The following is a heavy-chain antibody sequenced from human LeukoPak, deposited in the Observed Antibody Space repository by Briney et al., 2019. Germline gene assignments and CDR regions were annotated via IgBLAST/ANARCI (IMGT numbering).Heavy chain of an antibody. CDR3: ARRRISSWGVDP. CDR2: MNPNSGNT. Sequence: RASVKVSCKASGYTFTSYDINWVRQATGQGLEWMGWMNPNSGNTGYAQKFQGRVTMTRNTSISTAYMELSSLRSEDTAVYYCARRRISSWGVDPWGQGTLVTVSS. D-gene: IGHD3-16*01. J-gene: IGHJ5*02. V-gene: IGHV1-8*01. CDR1: GYTFTSYD.